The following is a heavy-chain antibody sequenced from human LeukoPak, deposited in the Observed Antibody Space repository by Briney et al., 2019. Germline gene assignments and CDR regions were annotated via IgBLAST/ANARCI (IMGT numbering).Heavy chain of an antibody. CDR2: INPSGGST. CDR1: GYTFTSYY. Sequence: ASVKVSCKASGYTFTSYYMHWVRQAPGQGLEWMGIINPSGGSTSYAQKFQGRVTMTRNTSISTAYMELSSLRSEDTAVYYCARVYASYDYVWGSYRYPDYWGQGTLVTVSS. J-gene: IGHJ4*02. V-gene: IGHV1-46*01. CDR3: ARVYASYDYVWGSYRYPDY. D-gene: IGHD3-16*02.